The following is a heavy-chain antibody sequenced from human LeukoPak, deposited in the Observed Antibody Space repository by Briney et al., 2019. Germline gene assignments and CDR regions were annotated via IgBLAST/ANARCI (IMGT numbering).Heavy chain of an antibody. CDR1: GYTFTIYD. CDR3: ARVIGYCSGGSCYPYY. Sequence: ASVKVSSTASGYTFTIYDINWVRQAPGQGLEWMGWMNPNSGNTGYAQKFQGRVTMTRNTSISTAYMELSSLRSEDTAVYYCARVIGYCSGGSCYPYYWGQGTLVTVSS. J-gene: IGHJ4*02. D-gene: IGHD2-15*01. V-gene: IGHV1-8*01. CDR2: MNPNSGNT.